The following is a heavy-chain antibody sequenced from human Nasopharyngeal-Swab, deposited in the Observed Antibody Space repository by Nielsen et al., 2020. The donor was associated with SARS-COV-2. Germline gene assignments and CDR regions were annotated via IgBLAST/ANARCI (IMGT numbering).Heavy chain of an antibody. CDR2: ISHNSGT. CDR3: AKEGATGWFDP. J-gene: IGHJ5*02. Sequence: SETLSLTCTVSCASLTSQSWSWTRQPPGRGREWIGYISHNSGTSYNPSLKSRVTMFMDTSKNQFSLRLTSVTAADTAVYYCAKEGATGWFDPCGQGTLVTVSS. CDR1: CASLTSQS. V-gene: IGHV4-59*11.